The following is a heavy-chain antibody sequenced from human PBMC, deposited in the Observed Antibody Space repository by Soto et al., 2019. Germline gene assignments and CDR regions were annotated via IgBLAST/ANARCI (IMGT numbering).Heavy chain of an antibody. CDR1: GFTFSDYY. V-gene: IGHV3-11*06. J-gene: IGHJ4*02. CDR3: ARVDVGYSYGYIFDY. CDR2: ISSSSSYT. Sequence: GGSLRLSCAASGFTFSDYYMSWIRQAPGKGLEWVSYISSSSSYTNYADSVKGRFTISRDNAKNSLYLQMNSLRAEDTAVYYCARVDVGYSYGYIFDYWGQGTLVTVSS. D-gene: IGHD5-18*01.